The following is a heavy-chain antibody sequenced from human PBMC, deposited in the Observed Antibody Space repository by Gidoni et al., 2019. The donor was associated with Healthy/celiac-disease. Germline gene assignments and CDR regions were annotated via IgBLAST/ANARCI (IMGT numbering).Heavy chain of an antibody. V-gene: IGHV3-30*01. CDR3: ARVSVEQQPLKPYYYYGMDV. J-gene: IGHJ6*02. D-gene: IGHD6-13*01. Sequence: GRFTISRDNSKNTLYLQMNSLRAEDTAVYYCARVSVEQQPLKPYYYYGMDVWGQGTTVTVSS.